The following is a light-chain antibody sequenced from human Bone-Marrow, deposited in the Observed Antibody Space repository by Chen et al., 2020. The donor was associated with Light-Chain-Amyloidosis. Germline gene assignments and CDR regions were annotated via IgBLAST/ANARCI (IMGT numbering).Light chain of an antibody. CDR1: SSNIGRNT. CDR3: QVWDRSSDRPV. V-gene: IGLV1-44*01. J-gene: IGLJ3*02. CDR2: SVD. Sequence: QSGLAQPPSASGTPGKRVTISCSGSSSNIGRNTVNWYQQLPGTGPKLLIYSVDQRPSGVPDRFSGSKSGTSASLAISGLQSEDEADYYCQVWDRSSDRPVFGGGTKLTVL.